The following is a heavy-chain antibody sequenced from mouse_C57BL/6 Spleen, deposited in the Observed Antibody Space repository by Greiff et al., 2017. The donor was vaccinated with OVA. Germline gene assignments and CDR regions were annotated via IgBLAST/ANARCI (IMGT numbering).Heavy chain of an antibody. V-gene: IGHV3-6*01. CDR1: GYSITSGYY. D-gene: IGHD2-3*01. CDR2: ISYDGSN. CDR3: ASLNYDGYYGWFAY. J-gene: IGHJ3*01. Sequence: EVKLQESGPGLVKPSQSLSLTCSVTGYSITSGYYWNWIRQFPGNKLEWMGYISYDGSNNYNPSLKNRISITRDTSTNQFFLKLNSVTTEDTATYYCASLNYDGYYGWFAYWGQGTLVTVSA.